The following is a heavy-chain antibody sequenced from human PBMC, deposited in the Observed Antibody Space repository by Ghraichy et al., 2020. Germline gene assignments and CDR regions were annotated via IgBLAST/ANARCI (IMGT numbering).Heavy chain of an antibody. CDR1: GFTFSNFE. CDR3: ARGGVAMGYFDY. D-gene: IGHD5-12*01. CDR2: ISSSGSTI. J-gene: IGHJ4*02. Sequence: GESLNISCAASGFTFSNFEMNWVRQAPGKGLEWVSYISSSGSTIYYSDSVKGRFTISRDNAKNSLYLQMNSLRGEDTAVYYCARGGVAMGYFDYWGQGTLVTVSS. V-gene: IGHV3-48*03.